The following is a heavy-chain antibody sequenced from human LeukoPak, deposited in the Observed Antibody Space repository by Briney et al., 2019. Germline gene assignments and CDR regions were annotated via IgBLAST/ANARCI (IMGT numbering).Heavy chain of an antibody. CDR1: GFTFSSYG. CDR2: IRFDGSNT. CDR3: AKQYYYGSGSYYPKYYYYYMDV. J-gene: IGHJ6*03. D-gene: IGHD3-10*01. Sequence: GGSLRLSCAASGFTFSSYGMHWVRQAPGKGLEWVAFIRFDGSNTYYADSVKGRFTISRDNSKNTLYLQMNSLRAEDTAVYYCAKQYYYGSGSYYPKYYYYYMDVWGKGTTVTISS. V-gene: IGHV3-30*02.